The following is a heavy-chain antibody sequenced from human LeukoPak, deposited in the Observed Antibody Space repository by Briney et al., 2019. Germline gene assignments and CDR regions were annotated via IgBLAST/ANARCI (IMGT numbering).Heavy chain of an antibody. Sequence: GGSLRLSCAASGFTFSSYGMHWVRQAPGKGLEWVAVISYDGSNKYYADPVKGRFTISRDNSKNTLYLQMNSLRAEDTAVYYCAKDLGIFSGYDLFDYWGQGTLVTVSS. CDR2: ISYDGSNK. D-gene: IGHD5-12*01. J-gene: IGHJ4*02. CDR3: AKDLGIFSGYDLFDY. V-gene: IGHV3-30*18. CDR1: GFTFSSYG.